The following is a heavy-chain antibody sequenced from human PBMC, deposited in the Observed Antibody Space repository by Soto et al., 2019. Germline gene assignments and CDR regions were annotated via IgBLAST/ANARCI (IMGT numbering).Heavy chain of an antibody. CDR3: ARGVAVLDY. J-gene: IGHJ4*02. Sequence: SETLPLTCTVSGGSISSYYWSWIQQPPGKGLEWIGYIYYSGSTNYNPSLKSRVTISVDTSKNQFSLKLSSVTAADTAVYYCARGVAVLDYWGQGTLVTVSS. D-gene: IGHD6-19*01. CDR2: IYYSGST. V-gene: IGHV4-59*01. CDR1: GGSISSYY.